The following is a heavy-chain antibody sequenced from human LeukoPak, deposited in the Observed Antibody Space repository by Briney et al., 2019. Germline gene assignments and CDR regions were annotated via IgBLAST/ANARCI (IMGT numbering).Heavy chain of an antibody. CDR1: GFTFNSSA. V-gene: IGHV3-23*01. CDR3: AKHAGYSGAWYYFDY. CDR2: ISGSGAGT. Sequence: GGSLRLSCAASGFTFNSSAMTWVRQAPGKGLEWVSAISGSGAGTYYADSVKGRFTISRDNSKNTVYLQMNSLRAEDTAVYYCAKHAGYSGAWYYFDYWGQGTLVTVSS. J-gene: IGHJ4*02. D-gene: IGHD6-13*01.